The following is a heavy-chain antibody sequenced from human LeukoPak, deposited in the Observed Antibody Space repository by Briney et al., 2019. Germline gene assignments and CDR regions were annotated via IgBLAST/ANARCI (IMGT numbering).Heavy chain of an antibody. V-gene: IGHV3-53*01. CDR3: ARDYPSLDY. CDR2: IYSDGST. J-gene: IGHJ4*02. Sequence: PGGSLRLSCAASGFTVSSNYMSWVRQAPGKGLEWVSVIYSDGSTFFADSVKGRFTISRDNSKNTLYLQMNSLRVEDTAVYYCARDYPSLDYWGQGTLVTVSS. CDR1: GFTVSSNY.